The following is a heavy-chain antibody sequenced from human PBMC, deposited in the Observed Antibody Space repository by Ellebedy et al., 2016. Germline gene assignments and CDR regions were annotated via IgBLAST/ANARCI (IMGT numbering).Heavy chain of an antibody. D-gene: IGHD3-10*01. J-gene: IGHJ6*02. CDR2: ISSTGSYM. V-gene: IGHV3-21*03. CDR1: GFIFSSYS. Sequence: GGSLRLSCAASGFIFSSYSMNWVRQAPGKGLEWVSSISSTGSYMYYADSVKGRSTISRDNAKNLLYLQMSSLRAEDTAVYYCARDQGEWLRHNGMDVWGQGTTVTVSS. CDR3: ARDQGEWLRHNGMDV.